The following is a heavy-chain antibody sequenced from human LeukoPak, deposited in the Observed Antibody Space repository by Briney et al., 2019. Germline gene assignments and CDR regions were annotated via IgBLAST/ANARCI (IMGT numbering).Heavy chain of an antibody. CDR3: ARDLETLACRNELIWSNWIDP. CDR1: GFTFSSYA. D-gene: IGHD1-1*01. CDR2: ISYDGSNK. V-gene: IGHV3-30-3*01. J-gene: IGHJ5*02. Sequence: PGRSLRLSRAASGFTFSSYAMHWVRQAPGKGLEWVAVISYDGSNKYYADSVKGRFTISRDNSKNTLYLQMNSLRAEDTAVYYCARDLETLACRNELIWSNWIDPRGQGTLVIVSS.